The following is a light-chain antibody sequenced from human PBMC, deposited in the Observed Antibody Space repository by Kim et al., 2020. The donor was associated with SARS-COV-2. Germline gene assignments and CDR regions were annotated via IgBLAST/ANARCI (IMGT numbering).Light chain of an antibody. CDR3: QHYGGSPPKYT. CDR2: GAS. V-gene: IGKV3-20*01. Sequence: GERATRSCRASQSVSSSFLAWYQQKPGQAPRLLIYGASSRATGTPDRFSGSGSGTDFTLTISRLEPEDFAVYYCQHYGGSPPKYTFGQGTKLEIK. J-gene: IGKJ2*01. CDR1: QSVSSSF.